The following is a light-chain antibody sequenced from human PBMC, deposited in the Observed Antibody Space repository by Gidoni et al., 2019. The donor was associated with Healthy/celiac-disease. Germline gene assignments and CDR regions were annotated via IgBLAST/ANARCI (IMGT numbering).Light chain of an antibody. V-gene: IGLV3-1*01. CDR1: TLGDKY. Sequence: SYELTPPPSVSVSPGQTASITCSGETLGDKYACWYQQQPGQSPVLVIYQDSKRPSGIPARFSGSNSGNTATLTISGTQAMDEADYYCQAWDSSVVFGGGTKLTVL. CDR2: QDS. CDR3: QAWDSSVV. J-gene: IGLJ2*01.